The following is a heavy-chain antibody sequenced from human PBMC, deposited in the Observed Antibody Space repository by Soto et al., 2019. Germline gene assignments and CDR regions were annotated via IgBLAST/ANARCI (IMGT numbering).Heavy chain of an antibody. CDR2: IYYSGST. D-gene: IGHD2-2*01. Sequence: SETLSLTCTVSGGSISSSSYYWGWIRQPPGKGLEWIGSIYYSGSTYYNPSLKSRVTISVDTSKNQFSLKLSSVTAADTAVYYCARKYCSSTSCYAVLNWFDPWGQGTLVTVSS. J-gene: IGHJ5*02. CDR1: GGSISSSSYY. CDR3: ARKYCSSTSCYAVLNWFDP. V-gene: IGHV4-39*01.